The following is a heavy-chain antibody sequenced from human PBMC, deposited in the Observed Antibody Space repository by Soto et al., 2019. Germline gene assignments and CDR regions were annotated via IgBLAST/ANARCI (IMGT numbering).Heavy chain of an antibody. CDR3: AKDGRGSGSHYNSFGY. V-gene: IGHV3-53*01. D-gene: IGHD3-10*01. Sequence: PGGSLKLSCQASGLTVGNNYMSWVRQAPGKRLEWVSLIYSTGTTRYADSVKGRFTVSRDNAKNTLYLQMNSLRAEDTAVYYCAKDGRGSGSHYNSFGYWGQGTLVTVSS. CDR1: GLTVGNNY. CDR2: IYSTGTT. J-gene: IGHJ4*02.